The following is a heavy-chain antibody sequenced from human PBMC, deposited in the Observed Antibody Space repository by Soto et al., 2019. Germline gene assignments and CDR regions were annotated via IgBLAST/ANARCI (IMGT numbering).Heavy chain of an antibody. V-gene: IGHV5-51*01. D-gene: IGHD6-19*01. J-gene: IGHJ6*02. Sequence: GESLKISCKGSGYSFTSYWIGWVRQMHGKGLEWMGIIYPGDPDTRYSTSFQGQVTISADKSISTAYLEWSSLKAWDTAMYYCARHFKPLSHIAVADYYYYYGMDVWGQGTTVTVSS. CDR1: GYSFTSYW. CDR3: ARHFKPLSHIAVADYYYYYGMDV. CDR2: IYPGDPDT.